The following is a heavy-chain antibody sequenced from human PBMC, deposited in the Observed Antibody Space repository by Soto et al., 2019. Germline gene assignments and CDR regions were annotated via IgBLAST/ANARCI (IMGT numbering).Heavy chain of an antibody. J-gene: IGHJ6*02. CDR3: ARGKKSSSWSRVYYYYGMDV. CDR2: FDPEDGET. CDR1: GYTLTELS. Sequence: GASVKVSCKVSGYTLTELSMHWVRQAPGKGLEWMGGFDPEDGETIYAQKFQGRVTITADESTSTAYMELSSLRSEDTAVYYCARGKKSSSWSRVYYYYGMDVWGQGTTVTVSS. V-gene: IGHV1-24*01. D-gene: IGHD6-13*01.